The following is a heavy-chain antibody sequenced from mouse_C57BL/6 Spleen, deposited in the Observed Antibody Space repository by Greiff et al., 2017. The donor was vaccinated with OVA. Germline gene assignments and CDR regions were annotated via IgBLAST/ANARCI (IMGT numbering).Heavy chain of an antibody. CDR1: GYTFTDYY. V-gene: IGHV1-26*01. CDR3: ARRDCGYDGFAY. D-gene: IGHD2-2*01. CDR2: INPNNGGT. J-gene: IGHJ3*01. Sequence: VQLQQSGPELVKPGASVKISCKASGYTFTDYYMNWVQQSPGKSLEWIGDINPNNGGTSYNQKFKGKATLTVAKSYSTAYMELRSLTSEDSAVYYCARRDCGYDGFAYWGQGTLVPVSA.